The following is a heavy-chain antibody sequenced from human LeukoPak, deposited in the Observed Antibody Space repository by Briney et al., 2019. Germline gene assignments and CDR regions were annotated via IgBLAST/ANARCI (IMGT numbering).Heavy chain of an antibody. Sequence: SETLSLTCIVSGGSIGTYYWSWTRQSPGKGLEWIGYIYVTGSTRYNPYLQSRVTISVDTSRNQFFLKMSSVTAADTAVYYCARNIGGGIEDMDVWGTGTKVTVSS. J-gene: IGHJ6*03. CDR2: IYVTGST. CDR1: GGSIGTYY. CDR3: ARNIGGGIEDMDV. D-gene: IGHD3-16*02. V-gene: IGHV4-4*09.